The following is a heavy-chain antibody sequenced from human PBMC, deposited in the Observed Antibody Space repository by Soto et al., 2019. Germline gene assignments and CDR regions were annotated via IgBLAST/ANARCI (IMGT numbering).Heavy chain of an antibody. J-gene: IGHJ4*02. Sequence: EVQLLESGGGLVQPGGSLRLSCEASGFSFTSYAMTWVRQAPGKGLEWVSVISGSGANTYYADSVKGRFTISRDSSKNTLYLQMNSLRAEDTALYFCAKDRYCSSTSCYASFDYWGQGNLVTVSS. D-gene: IGHD2-2*01. CDR3: AKDRYCSSTSCYASFDY. CDR1: GFSFTSYA. V-gene: IGHV3-23*01. CDR2: ISGSGANT.